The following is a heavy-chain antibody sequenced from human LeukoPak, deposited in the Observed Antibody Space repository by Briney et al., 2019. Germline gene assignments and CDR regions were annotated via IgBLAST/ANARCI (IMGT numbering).Heavy chain of an antibody. Sequence: ASVKVSCKASGYTFTNYEINWVRQGTGQGLEWLGWMNPSSGNTGYAQKFQGRVTMTRDTSISTAYMELSSLRSEDTAVYYCARGTPGAATGLDAFDIWGQGTMVTVSS. CDR1: GYTFTNYE. CDR2: MNPSSGNT. V-gene: IGHV1-8*01. CDR3: ARGTPGAATGLDAFDI. J-gene: IGHJ3*02. D-gene: IGHD3-10*01.